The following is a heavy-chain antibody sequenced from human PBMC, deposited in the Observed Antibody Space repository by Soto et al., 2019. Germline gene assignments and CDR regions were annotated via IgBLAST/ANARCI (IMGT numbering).Heavy chain of an antibody. Sequence: SVKVSCKASGGTFSSYAISWVRQAPGQGLEWMGGIIPIFGTANYAQKFQGRVTITADESTSTAYMELSSLRSEDTAVYYCARGXHYYRYYDIVTGYSIDYWGQGTLVTVSS. CDR1: GGTFSSYA. CDR2: IIPIFGTA. J-gene: IGHJ4*02. CDR3: ARGXHYYRYYDIVTGYSIDY. D-gene: IGHD3-9*01. V-gene: IGHV1-69*13.